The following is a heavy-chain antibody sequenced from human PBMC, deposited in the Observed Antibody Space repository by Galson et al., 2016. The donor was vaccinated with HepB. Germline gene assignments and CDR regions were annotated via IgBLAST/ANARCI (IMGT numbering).Heavy chain of an antibody. CDR2: ISYGGSNQ. CDR1: GFTFNTYG. CDR3: AKDQDNCYTHRFCYGMDV. Sequence: SLRLSCAASGFTFNTYGMYWVRQAPGKGLEWVALISYGGSNQYYGDSVKGRFTISRDNSKNTLFLQMNSLRVEDTAVYFCAKDQDNCYTHRFCYGMDVWGQGTTVTVSS. J-gene: IGHJ6*02. D-gene: IGHD2-21*01. V-gene: IGHV3-30*18.